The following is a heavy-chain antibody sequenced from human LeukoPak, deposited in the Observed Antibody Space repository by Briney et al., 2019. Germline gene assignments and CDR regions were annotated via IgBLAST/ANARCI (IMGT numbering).Heavy chain of an antibody. J-gene: IGHJ4*02. CDR3: ATDIVVVVGATGSFDY. V-gene: IGHV3-23*01. CDR2: ISGSGGST. D-gene: IGHD2-15*01. CDR1: GITFSSYA. Sequence: GGSLRLSCAAPGITFSSYAMSWVRQAPGKGLEWVSGISGSGGSTYYADSVKGRFTISRDNSKNTLYLQMNSLRAEDTAVYYCATDIVVVVGATGSFDYWGQGTLVTVSS.